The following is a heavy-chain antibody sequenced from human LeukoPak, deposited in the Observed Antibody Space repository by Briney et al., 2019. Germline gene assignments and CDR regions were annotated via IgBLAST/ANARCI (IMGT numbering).Heavy chain of an antibody. CDR2: ISSSGSYI. D-gene: IGHD2-15*01. CDR3: ARDIVVVVASTYYYYYGMDV. CDR1: GFTFSTYN. V-gene: IGHV3-21*06. J-gene: IGHJ6*04. Sequence: GGSLRLSCAASGFTFSTYNMNWVRQAPGKGLEWVSSISSSGSYIHYADSVKGRFTISRDSAKNSLYLQMNSLRAEDTAVYYCARDIVVVVASTYYYYYGMDVWGKGTTVTVSS.